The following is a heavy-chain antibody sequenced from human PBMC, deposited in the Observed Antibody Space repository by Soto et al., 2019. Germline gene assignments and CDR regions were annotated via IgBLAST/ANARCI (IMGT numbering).Heavy chain of an antibody. CDR3: AKMYIDCSSTSCYPTYYFDY. V-gene: IGHV3-23*01. D-gene: IGHD2-2*01. Sequence: EVQLLESGGGLVQPGGSLSLSCAASGFTFSSYAMSWVRQAPGKGLEWVSAISGSGGSTYYADSVKGRFTISRDNSKNTLYLQMISLRAEDTAVYYCAKMYIDCSSTSCYPTYYFDYWGQGTLVTVSS. CDR1: GFTFSSYA. CDR2: ISGSGGST. J-gene: IGHJ4*02.